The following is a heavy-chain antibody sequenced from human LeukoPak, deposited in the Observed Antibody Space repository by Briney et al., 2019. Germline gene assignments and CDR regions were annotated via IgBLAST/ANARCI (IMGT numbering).Heavy chain of an antibody. CDR1: GGSISSSSYY. CDR2: IFYCGST. CDR3: ARQMQDYDSSGNNWFDP. V-gene: IGHV4-39*01. Sequence: SETLSLTFPVSGGSISSSSYYWGWIRKPRGKGLEWIGSIFYCGSTYYNLSRKSPVPISVDTSKTQFSLKLSSVTAADTAVYYCARQMQDYDSSGNNWFDPWGQGTMVTVSS. J-gene: IGHJ5*02. D-gene: IGHD3-22*01.